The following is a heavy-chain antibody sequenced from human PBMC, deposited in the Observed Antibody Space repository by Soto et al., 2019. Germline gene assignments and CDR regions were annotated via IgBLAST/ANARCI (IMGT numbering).Heavy chain of an antibody. V-gene: IGHV4-59*08. Sequence: XXTLSLTCTVSCGSISSYYWSWIRQPPGKGLEWIGYIYYXGSTKYKTSIKXXVTIPVDXXKNKFSLKLSSVTDAETAVYYCARLLYNWFDPWGQGTLVTVSS. J-gene: IGHJ5*02. CDR3: ARLLYNWFDP. CDR1: CGSISSYY. CDR2: IYYXGST.